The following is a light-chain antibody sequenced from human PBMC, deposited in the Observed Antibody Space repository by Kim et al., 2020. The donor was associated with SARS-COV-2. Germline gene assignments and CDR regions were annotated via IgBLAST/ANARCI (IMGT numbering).Light chain of an antibody. CDR3: QQYNSLWT. CDR2: KAS. CDR1: QNIVSW. J-gene: IGKJ1*01. V-gene: IGKV1-5*03. Sequence: SASVGDRVTITCRASQNIVSWLAWYQQKPGRAPKLLIYKASSLETGVPARFSGSGSGTEFTLTISSLQPDDVATYYCQQYNSLWTFGQGTKVEIK.